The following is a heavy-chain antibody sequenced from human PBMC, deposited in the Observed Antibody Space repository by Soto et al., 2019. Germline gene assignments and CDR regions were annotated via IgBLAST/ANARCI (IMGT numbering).Heavy chain of an antibody. Sequence: GGSLRLSCAASRFTFSNYALTWVRQAPGKGLEWVSTISGSGGNTYYADSVRGRFIISRDNSKNTLYLQMSSLRAEDTAVYYCVKDGSSGWPYYYGMDVWGQGTTVTVSS. V-gene: IGHV3-23*01. J-gene: IGHJ6*02. CDR3: VKDGSSGWPYYYGMDV. D-gene: IGHD6-19*01. CDR1: RFTFSNYA. CDR2: ISGSGGNT.